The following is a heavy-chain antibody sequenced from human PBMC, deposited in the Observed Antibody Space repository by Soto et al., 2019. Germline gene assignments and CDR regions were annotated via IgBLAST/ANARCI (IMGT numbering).Heavy chain of an antibody. Sequence: XSGKVSCKASVYTFTGYYMHWVRQAPGQGLEWMGWINPNSGGTNYAQKFQGRVTMTRDTSISTAYMELSRLRSDDTAVYYFASRSGGWGYSYGLWYYYGMDVWGQGTTVTGSS. J-gene: IGHJ6*02. V-gene: IGHV1-2*02. D-gene: IGHD5-18*01. CDR2: INPNSGGT. CDR3: ASRSGGWGYSYGLWYYYGMDV. CDR1: VYTFTGYY.